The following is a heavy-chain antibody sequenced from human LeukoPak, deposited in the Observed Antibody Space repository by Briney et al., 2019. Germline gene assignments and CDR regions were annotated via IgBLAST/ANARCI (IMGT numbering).Heavy chain of an antibody. CDR1: GGSISSGGYY. Sequence: KSSETLSLTCTVSGGSISSGGYYWSWIRQPPGKGLEWIGYIYYSGSTNYNPSLKSRVTISVDTSKNQFSLKLSSVTAADTAVYYCARHLARGILTGYYLGTSSNARHAFDIWGQGTMVTVSS. V-gene: IGHV4-61*08. CDR3: ARHLARGILTGYYLGTSSNARHAFDI. J-gene: IGHJ3*02. CDR2: IYYSGST. D-gene: IGHD3-9*01.